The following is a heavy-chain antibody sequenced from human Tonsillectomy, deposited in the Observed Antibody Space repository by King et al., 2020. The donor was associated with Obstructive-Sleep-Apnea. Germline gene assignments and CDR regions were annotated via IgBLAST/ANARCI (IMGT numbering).Heavy chain of an antibody. CDR1: GGSISSYY. CDR2: IYDSVSA. CDR3: ARTRGYSHGPSPSTFDY. J-gene: IGHJ4*02. Sequence: QLQESGPGVVKPSETLSLTCTVSGGSISSYYWIWIRQPPGKGLEWIGYIYDSVSANYKASLKCRVTISVDTYKNQFSLKLSSVTAADTAVYYCARTRGYSHGPSPSTFDYWGQGTLVTVSS. D-gene: IGHD5-18*01. V-gene: IGHV4-59*01.